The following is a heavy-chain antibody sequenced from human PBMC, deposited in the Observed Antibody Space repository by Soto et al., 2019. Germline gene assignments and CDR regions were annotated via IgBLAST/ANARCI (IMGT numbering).Heavy chain of an antibody. J-gene: IGHJ5*02. CDR1: GYTFTSYA. Sequence: GASVKVSCKASGYTFTSYAMHWVRQAPGQRLEWMGWINAGNGNTKYSQKFQGRVTITRDTSASTAYMELSSLRSEDTAVYYCARDYPQWLVRRDNNNWFDPWGQGTLVTVSS. CDR3: ARDYPQWLVRRDNNNWFDP. V-gene: IGHV1-3*01. CDR2: INAGNGNT. D-gene: IGHD6-19*01.